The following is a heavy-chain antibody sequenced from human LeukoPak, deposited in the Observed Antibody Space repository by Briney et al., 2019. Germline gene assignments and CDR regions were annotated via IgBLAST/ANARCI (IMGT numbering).Heavy chain of an antibody. J-gene: IGHJ4*02. CDR3: ATNSVPEF. D-gene: IGHD4-23*01. CDR2: IRYDGSEK. V-gene: IGHV3-30*02. Sequence: GGSLRLSCAASGFTFRIYGMYWVRQAPGKGLEWVAFIRYDGSEKYYADSVKGRFTISRDNSKNTLYLQMKSLRPEDTAVYYCATNSVPEFWGQGNLVTVSS. CDR1: GFTFRIYG.